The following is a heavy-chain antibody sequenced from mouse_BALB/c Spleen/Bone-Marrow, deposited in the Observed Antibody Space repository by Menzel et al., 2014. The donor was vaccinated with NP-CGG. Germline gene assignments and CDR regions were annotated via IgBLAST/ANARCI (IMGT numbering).Heavy chain of an antibody. CDR3: VRSRLRDWYFDA. D-gene: IGHD1-2*01. J-gene: IGHJ1*01. Sequence: VKLVESGVELVKPGASVKLSCKASGNTFTSYDINWVRQRPEQGLEWIGWIFPGDSTTKYNEKFKGKATLSTDKSSSTVHMQLSRLTSEDSAVYFCVRSRLRDWYFDAWGAGTTVTIPS. CDR1: GNTFTSYD. V-gene: IGHV1S56*01. CDR2: IFPGDSTT.